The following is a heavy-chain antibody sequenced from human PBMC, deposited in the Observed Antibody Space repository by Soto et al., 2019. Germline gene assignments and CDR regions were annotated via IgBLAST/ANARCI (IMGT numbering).Heavy chain of an antibody. CDR1: GYTLTNYG. D-gene: IGHD1-1*01. J-gene: IGHJ5*02. CDR3: VRDWQLSP. Sequence: QVQLVQSGDEVKKTGASVKVSCRASGYTLTNYGISWVRQAPGQGLFWMGWISGHNGNTLYAQNVQDRLTLTIDTSTNTADMELMSLKIDDTAMYYCVRDWQLSPWGQGTLFTVSS. CDR2: ISGHNGNT. V-gene: IGHV1-18*01.